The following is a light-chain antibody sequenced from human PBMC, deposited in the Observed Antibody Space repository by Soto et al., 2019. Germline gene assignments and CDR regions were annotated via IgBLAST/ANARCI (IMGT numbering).Light chain of an antibody. CDR3: KQYSSYWK. J-gene: IGKJ1*01. V-gene: IGKV1-5*01. Sequence: DLQMTQAPSTLSAYVGDRVKITCRASQSISSWLAWYQQKPGNAPKLLIYDDSSLESGFPSRFSGSGSGTEFTLTISSLQPEDFATYYCKQYSSYWKCGNGTKGDLK. CDR1: QSISSW. CDR2: DDS.